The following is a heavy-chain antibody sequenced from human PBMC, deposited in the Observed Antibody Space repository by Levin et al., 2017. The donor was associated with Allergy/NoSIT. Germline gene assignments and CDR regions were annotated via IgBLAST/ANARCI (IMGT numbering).Heavy chain of an antibody. CDR2: ISYDGSNK. CDR1: GFTFSSYG. D-gene: IGHD3-22*01. J-gene: IGHJ4*02. V-gene: IGHV3-30*18. CDR3: AKLYRLGPDSYGFNDY. Sequence: QAGGSLRLSCAASGFTFSSYGMHWVRQAPGKGLEWVAVISYDGSNKYYADSVKGRFTISRDNSKNTLYLQMNSLRAEDTAVYYCAKLYRLGPDSYGFNDYWGQGTLVTVSS.